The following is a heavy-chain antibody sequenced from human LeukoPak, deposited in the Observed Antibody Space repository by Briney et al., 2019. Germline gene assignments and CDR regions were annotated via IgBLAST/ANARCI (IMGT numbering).Heavy chain of an antibody. V-gene: IGHV1-18*01. D-gene: IGHD4-23*01. J-gene: IGHJ4*02. Sequence: GASVKVSCKASGYTFTSYGISWVRQAPGQGLEWMGWISAYNGNTNYAQKLQGRVTMTTDTSASTAYMELRSLRSDDTAVYYCASTSKSSKTPERVSFDYWGQGTLVTVSS. CDR2: ISAYNGNT. CDR1: GYTFTSYG. CDR3: ASTSKSSKTPERVSFDY.